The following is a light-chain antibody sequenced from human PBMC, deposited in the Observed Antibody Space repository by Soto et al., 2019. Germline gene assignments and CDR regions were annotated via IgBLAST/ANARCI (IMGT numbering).Light chain of an antibody. CDR1: HSVNKY. Sequence: EIVLTQSPDTLSLSPGERATLSCWASHSVNKYLVWYQQKPGQAPRLLIYDTSNRATGIPARFSGSGSGTDFTLTISSLEPEDFAVYYCQQRSDWPPITFGQGTRLEIK. CDR3: QQRSDWPPIT. CDR2: DTS. V-gene: IGKV3-11*01. J-gene: IGKJ5*01.